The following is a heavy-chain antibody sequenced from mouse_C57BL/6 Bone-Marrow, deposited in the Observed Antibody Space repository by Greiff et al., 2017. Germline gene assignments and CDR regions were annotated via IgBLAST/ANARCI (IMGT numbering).Heavy chain of an antibody. V-gene: IGHV1-7*01. CDR1: GYTFTSYW. Sequence: QVQLQQSGAELAKPGASVKLSCKASGYTFTSYWMHWVKQRPGQGLEWIGYINPSSGYTKYNQKFKDKATLTADKSSSTAYMQLSSLTYEVSAVYYCARSDVLLLRCYYAMDYWGQGTSVTVSS. D-gene: IGHD1-1*01. CDR3: ARSDVLLLRCYYAMDY. CDR2: INPSSGYT. J-gene: IGHJ4*01.